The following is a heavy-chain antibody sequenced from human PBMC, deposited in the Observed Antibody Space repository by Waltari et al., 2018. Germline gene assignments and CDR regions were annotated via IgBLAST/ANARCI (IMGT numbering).Heavy chain of an antibody. CDR3: ARDKMATMFRYFDY. Sequence: QVQLQESGPGLVKPSETLSLTCAVSGYSISSGYYWGWIRQPPGKGLEWIGIMYHSGSTYYNPSLKSRVTISVDTSKNQFSLKLSSVTAADTAVYYCARDKMATMFRYFDYWGQGTLVTVSS. D-gene: IGHD3-10*01. CDR1: GYSISSGYY. J-gene: IGHJ4*02. V-gene: IGHV4-38-2*02. CDR2: MYHSGST.